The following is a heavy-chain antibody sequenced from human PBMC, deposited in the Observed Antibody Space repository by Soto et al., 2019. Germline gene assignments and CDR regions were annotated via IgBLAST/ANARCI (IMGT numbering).Heavy chain of an antibody. CDR3: ARDPLSSFAMDV. V-gene: IGHV1-69*13. Sequence: SVKVSCKASGDTFSSYAISWVRQAPGKGLEWMGKIIPTFGRTNYAQKFQGRLTISADDSTSTAYMELSSLLSEDTAVYYCARDPLSSFAMDVWGQGTKV. J-gene: IGHJ6*02. CDR2: IIPTFGRT. CDR1: GDTFSSYA. D-gene: IGHD3-10*02.